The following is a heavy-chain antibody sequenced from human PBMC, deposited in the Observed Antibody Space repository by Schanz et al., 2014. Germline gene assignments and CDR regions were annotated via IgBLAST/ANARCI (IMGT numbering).Heavy chain of an antibody. Sequence: EVQLVESGGGLVQPGGSLRLSCGGSGFTFSKYWMSWVRQAPGKGLEWVANIKEDGGKKYYVDAVKGRFTISRDNAKNTMYLQMKSLRGEDTAVYYCARENYCRVGRCAYWGQGTLVTVSS. CDR3: ARENYCRVGRCAY. V-gene: IGHV3-7*04. D-gene: IGHD3-10*01. CDR2: IKEDGGKK. CDR1: GFTFSKYW. J-gene: IGHJ4*02.